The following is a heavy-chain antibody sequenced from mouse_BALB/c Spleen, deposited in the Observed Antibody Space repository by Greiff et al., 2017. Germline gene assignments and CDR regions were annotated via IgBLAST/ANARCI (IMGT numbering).Heavy chain of an antibody. V-gene: IGHV7-3*02. CDR1: GFTFTDYY. D-gene: IGHD6-2*01. Sequence: EVKLMESGGGLVQPGGSLRLSCATSGFTFTDYYMSWVRQPPGKALEWLGFIRNKANGYTTEYSASVKGRFTISRDNSQSILYLQMNTLRAEDSATYYCARDIVFTGLDAMDYWGQGTSVTVSS. J-gene: IGHJ4*01. CDR2: IRNKANGYTT. CDR3: ARDIVFTGLDAMDY.